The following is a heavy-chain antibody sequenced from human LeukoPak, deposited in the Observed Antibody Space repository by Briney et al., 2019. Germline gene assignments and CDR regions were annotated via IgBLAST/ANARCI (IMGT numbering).Heavy chain of an antibody. J-gene: IGHJ4*02. D-gene: IGHD6-19*01. CDR2: IWYDGSNK. V-gene: IGHV3-33*01. CDR3: ARGFLKYSSGWYGDY. Sequence: GGSLRLSCAASGFTFSSYVMQWVRQAPGKGLEWVAIIWYDGSNKYYADSVKGRFTISRDNSENTLYLQMNSLRAEDKAVYYCARGFLKYSSGWYGDYWGQGTLVTVSS. CDR1: GFTFSSYV.